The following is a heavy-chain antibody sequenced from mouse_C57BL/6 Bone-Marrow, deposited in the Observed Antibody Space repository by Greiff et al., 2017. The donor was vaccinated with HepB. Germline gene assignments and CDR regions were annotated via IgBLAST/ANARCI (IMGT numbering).Heavy chain of an antibody. CDR3: AKKDYYGSSYAMDY. CDR1: GFSLTSYG. CDR2: IWRGGST. D-gene: IGHD1-1*01. J-gene: IGHJ4*01. V-gene: IGHV2-5*01. Sequence: QVQLQQSGPGLVQPSQRLSITCTVSGFSLTSYGVHWVRQSPGKGLEWLGVIWRGGSTDYNAAFMSRLSITKDNSKSQVFFKMNSLQADDTAIYYCAKKDYYGSSYAMDYWGQGTSVTVSS.